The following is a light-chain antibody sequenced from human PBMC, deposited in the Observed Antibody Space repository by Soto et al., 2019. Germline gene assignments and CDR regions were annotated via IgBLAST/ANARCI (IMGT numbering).Light chain of an antibody. J-gene: IGKJ1*01. Sequence: EIVLTQSPGTLSLSPGERATLSCRASQSVSSSSLAWYQQKPGQAPRLLIYGASSRATGIPDRFSGSGSGTDFTLTISRLEPADFAVYYWHQYGSSPWTFGQGTKVEIK. CDR1: QSVSSSS. CDR2: GAS. CDR3: HQYGSSPWT. V-gene: IGKV3-20*01.